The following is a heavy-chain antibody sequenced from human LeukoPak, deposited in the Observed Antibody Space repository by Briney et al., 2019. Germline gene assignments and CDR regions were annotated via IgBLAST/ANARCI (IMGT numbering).Heavy chain of an antibody. CDR3: AKLYYGSGSYHPFDY. CDR1: GFTFSSYG. Sequence: PGGSLRLSCAAPGFTFSSYGMHWVRQAPGKGLEWVAFIRYDGSNKYYADSVKGRFTISRDNSKNTLYLQMNSLRAEDTAVYYCAKLYYGSGSYHPFDYWGQGTLVTVSS. D-gene: IGHD3-10*01. V-gene: IGHV3-30*02. CDR2: IRYDGSNK. J-gene: IGHJ4*02.